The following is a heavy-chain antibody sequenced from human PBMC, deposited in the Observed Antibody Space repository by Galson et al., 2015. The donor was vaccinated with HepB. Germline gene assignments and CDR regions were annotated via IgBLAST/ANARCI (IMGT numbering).Heavy chain of an antibody. CDR1: GGTFSSYA. Sequence: SVKVSCKASGGTFSSYAISWVRQAPGQGLEWMGRIIPIFGIANYAQKFQGRVTITADKSTSTAYMELSSLRSEDTAVYYCARVGGDCSGGSYYFDYFDYWGQGTLVTVSS. V-gene: IGHV1-69*04. CDR2: IIPIFGIA. CDR3: ARVGGDCSGGSYYFDYFDY. D-gene: IGHD2-15*01. J-gene: IGHJ4*02.